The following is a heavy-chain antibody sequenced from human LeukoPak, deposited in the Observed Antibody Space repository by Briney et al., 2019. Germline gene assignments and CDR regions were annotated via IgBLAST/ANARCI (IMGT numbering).Heavy chain of an antibody. D-gene: IGHD3-22*01. CDR1: GGSFSGYY. Sequence: PSETLPLTCAVYGGSFSGYYWSWIRQPPGKGLEWIGEINHSGSTNYNPSLKSRVTISVDTSKNQFSLKLSSVTAADTAVYYCARGLVTMIVVAVTFDIRGQGTMVTVSS. V-gene: IGHV4-34*01. CDR2: INHSGST. CDR3: ARGLVTMIVVAVTFDI. J-gene: IGHJ3*02.